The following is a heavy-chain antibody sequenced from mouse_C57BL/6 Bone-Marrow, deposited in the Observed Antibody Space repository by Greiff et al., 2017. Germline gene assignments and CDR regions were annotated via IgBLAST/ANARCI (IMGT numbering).Heavy chain of an antibody. V-gene: IGHV2-6*01. Sequence: VQVVESGPGLVAPSQSLSITCTVSGFSLTSYGVDWVRQSPGKGLEWLGVIWGVGSTNYNSALKSRLSISKDNSKSQVFLKRNSLQTDDTAMYYCARNWDSYAMDYWGQGTSVTVSS. CDR2: IWGVGST. CDR3: ARNWDSYAMDY. D-gene: IGHD4-1*01. CDR1: GFSLTSYG. J-gene: IGHJ4*01.